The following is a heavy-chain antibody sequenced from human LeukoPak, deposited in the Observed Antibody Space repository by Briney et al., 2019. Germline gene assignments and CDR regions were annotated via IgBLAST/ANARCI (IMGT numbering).Heavy chain of an antibody. CDR1: GFTFSDYY. J-gene: IGHJ4*02. CDR3: AKRIHSSSWYAAFDS. D-gene: IGHD6-13*01. V-gene: IGHV3-11*03. Sequence: GGSLRLSCAASGFTFSDYYMSWIRQAPGKGLEWVSYISSSSSYTNYADSVKGRFTISRDNAKNSLYLQMNSLRAEDTALYYCAKRIHSSSWYAAFDSWGQGTLVTVSS. CDR2: ISSSSSYT.